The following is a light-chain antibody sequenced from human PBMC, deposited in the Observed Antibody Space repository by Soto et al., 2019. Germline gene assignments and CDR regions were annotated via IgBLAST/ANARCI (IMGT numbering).Light chain of an antibody. CDR2: DVS. V-gene: IGLV2-18*02. J-gene: IGLJ1*01. CDR3: SSYTSSSTYV. Sequence: QSVLTQPPSASGSPGQSVAISCTGTSSDVGGSNGVSWYQQPPGTAPKLMIYDVSNRPSGVPDRFSGSKSGNTASLTISGLQAEDEGDYYCSSYTSSSTYVFVTGTKVTVL. CDR1: SSDVGGSNG.